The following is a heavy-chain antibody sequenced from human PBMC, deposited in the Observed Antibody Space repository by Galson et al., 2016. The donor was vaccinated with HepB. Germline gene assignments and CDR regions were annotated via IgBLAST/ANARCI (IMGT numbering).Heavy chain of an antibody. J-gene: IGHJ4*02. CDR2: ISHTGAT. D-gene: IGHD1-14*01. V-gene: IGHV4-59*08. CDR3: ARLVHGGTFFDS. CDR1: GDFINGYY. Sequence: ETLSLTCTVSGDFINGYYWAWIRQPPGRGLEYLGHISHTGATSYNPSLNSRLTMSVDTSKNQFSLRLSSVTVADMAVYYCARLVHGGTFFDSWGQGTLVTVSS.